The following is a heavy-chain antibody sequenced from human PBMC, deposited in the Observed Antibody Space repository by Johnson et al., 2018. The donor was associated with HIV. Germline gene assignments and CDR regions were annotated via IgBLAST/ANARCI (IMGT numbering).Heavy chain of an antibody. D-gene: IGHD1-26*01. CDR3: AREGGALDAFDI. CDR1: GFTFSSYA. V-gene: IGHV3-30-3*01. Sequence: QVQLVESGGGVVQPGRSLRLSCAASGFTFSSYAMHWVRQAPGKGLEWVAVISYDGSNTYYADSVKGRFTISRDNSKNTLYLQMNSLRAEDTAVYYCAREGGALDAFDIWGQGTMVTVSS. CDR2: ISYDGSNT. J-gene: IGHJ3*02.